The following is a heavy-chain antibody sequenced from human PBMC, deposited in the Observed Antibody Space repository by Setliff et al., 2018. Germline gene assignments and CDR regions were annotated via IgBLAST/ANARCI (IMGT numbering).Heavy chain of an antibody. CDR3: AKDVPMIWERHPFDI. CDR1: GFTFSSFA. CDR2: INNSGDNT. D-gene: IGHD3-10*02. V-gene: IGHV3-23*01. J-gene: IGHJ3*02. Sequence: PGGSLRLSCAASGFTFSSFAMNWVRQAPGKGLEWVSVINNSGDNTNYADSVKGRFTISRDNSRNTLYLQMSSLRVEDTAIYYCAKDVPMIWERHPFDIWGQGTTVTVSS.